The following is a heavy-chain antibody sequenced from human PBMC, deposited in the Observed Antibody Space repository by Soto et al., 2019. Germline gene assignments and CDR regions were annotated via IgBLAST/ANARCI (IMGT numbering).Heavy chain of an antibody. CDR2: IFYLGNT. D-gene: IGHD2-21*01. Sequence: PSETLSLTCTVSGGSISGYYWSWIRRPPGKGLEWIGYIFYLGNTLYSPSLRGRVTISVDTSKNLFSLDLRSATAADTAVYYCTRHVVIPTLRYGMDVWGQGTTVTVSS. J-gene: IGHJ6*02. CDR1: GGSISGYY. V-gene: IGHV4-59*08. CDR3: TRHVVIPTLRYGMDV.